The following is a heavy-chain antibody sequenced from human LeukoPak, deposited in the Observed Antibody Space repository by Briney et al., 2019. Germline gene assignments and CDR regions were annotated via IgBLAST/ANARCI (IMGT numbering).Heavy chain of an antibody. V-gene: IGHV4-59*12. CDR1: GGSISSYY. Sequence: PSETLSLTCTVSGGSISSYYWSWIRQPPGKGLEWIGYIYYSGGTNYNPSLKSRVTISVDTSKNQFSLKLSSVTAADTAVYYCARDRQWLAPPNYWGQGTLVTVSS. D-gene: IGHD6-19*01. J-gene: IGHJ4*02. CDR2: IYYSGGT. CDR3: ARDRQWLAPPNY.